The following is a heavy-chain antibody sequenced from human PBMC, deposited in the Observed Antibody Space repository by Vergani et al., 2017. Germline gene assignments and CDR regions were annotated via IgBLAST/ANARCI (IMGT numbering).Heavy chain of an antibody. J-gene: IGHJ5*02. D-gene: IGHD1-14*01. V-gene: IGHV3-33*01. CDR1: GFTFNQYR. CDR3: ARDLRLLYNRFDP. CDR2: TWYDGNNK. Sequence: QVQLVESGGGVVQPGRSLRLSCAASGFTFNQYRMHWVRQAPGKGPEWVAVTWYDGNNKQYADSVKGRFTISRDNSKSTMYLQMNSLRDEDTGVYYCARDLRLLYNRFDPWGQGTLVTVSS.